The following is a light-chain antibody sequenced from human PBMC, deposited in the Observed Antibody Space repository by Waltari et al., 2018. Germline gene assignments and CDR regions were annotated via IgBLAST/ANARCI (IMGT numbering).Light chain of an antibody. J-gene: IGLJ2*01. CDR1: SSDVGGYTY. CDR2: DVS. CDR3: SSYISSSTLEL. Sequence: QSALTQPAPWCGSPGQSTPTSCSRTSSDVGGYTYVSSYQQHPGKAPKIMIYDVSNRPSGVSNRFSGSKSGNTASLTISGLQAEDEADYYCSSYISSSTLELFGGGTSLTVL. V-gene: IGLV2-14*03.